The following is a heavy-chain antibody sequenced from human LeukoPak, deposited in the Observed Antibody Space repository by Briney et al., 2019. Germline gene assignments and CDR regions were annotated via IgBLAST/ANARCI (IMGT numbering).Heavy chain of an antibody. CDR1: GYTFTGYY. CDR2: INPNSGGT. J-gene: IGHJ4*02. D-gene: IGHD6-13*01. V-gene: IGHV1-2*02. CDR3: ARNGWIAAAGGGFDY. Sequence: ASVKVSCKASGYTFTGYYMHWVRQAPGQGLEWMGWINPNSGGTNYAQKFQGRVTMTRDTSISTAYMELSRLRSDDTAVYYCARNGWIAAAGGGFDYWGQGTLVTVSS.